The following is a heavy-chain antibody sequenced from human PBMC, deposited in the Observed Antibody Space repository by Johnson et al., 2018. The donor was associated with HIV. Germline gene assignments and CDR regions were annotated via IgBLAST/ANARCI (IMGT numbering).Heavy chain of an antibody. CDR2: IWYDGSNK. Sequence: VLLVESGGGVVQPGRSLRLSCAASGFTFSSYGMHWVRQAPGKGLEWVAVIWYDGSNKYYADSVKGRFTISRDNSKNTLYLQMNSLRAEDTAVYYCAKDMGAYQLLYAFDIWGQGTMVTVSS. J-gene: IGHJ3*02. V-gene: IGHV3-33*06. CDR3: AKDMGAYQLLYAFDI. D-gene: IGHD2-2*02. CDR1: GFTFSSYG.